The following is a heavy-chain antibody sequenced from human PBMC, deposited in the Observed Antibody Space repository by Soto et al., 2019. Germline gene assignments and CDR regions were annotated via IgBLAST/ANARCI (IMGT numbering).Heavy chain of an antibody. J-gene: IGHJ4*02. Sequence: QVQLQESGPGLVKPSETLSLTCTVSGGAIGNYFWTWIRQPPGKGLEWIGDVKHSGDTNYNPSLNSRVTISLDTSKSQFSLNLSSVPAADTAVYYCARACEWRDPFDYWGQGTLVTVSS. CDR1: GGAIGNYF. CDR2: VKHSGDT. D-gene: IGHD3-3*01. V-gene: IGHV4-59*01. CDR3: ARACEWRDPFDY.